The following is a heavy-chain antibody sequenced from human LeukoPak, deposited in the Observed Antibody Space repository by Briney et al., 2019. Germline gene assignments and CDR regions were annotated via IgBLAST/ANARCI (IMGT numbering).Heavy chain of an antibody. Sequence: GGSLRLSCAASGFTFSSYAMTWVRQAPGKGLEWVSAITGGGTATYYADSVKGRFTISRDNSKNTLYLQMNSLRAEDTAVYYCAKGQQWPDYWGREPWSPSPQ. D-gene: IGHD6-19*01. V-gene: IGHV3-23*01. J-gene: IGHJ4*02. CDR1: GFTFSSYA. CDR2: ITGGGTAT. CDR3: AKGQQWPDY.